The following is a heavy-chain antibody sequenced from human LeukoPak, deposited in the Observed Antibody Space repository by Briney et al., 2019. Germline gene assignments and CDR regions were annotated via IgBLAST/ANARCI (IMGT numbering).Heavy chain of an antibody. Sequence: PGGSLRLSCAASGFTFSSYGMHWVRQAPGKGRKWVSAISGSGGSTYYADSVKGRFTISRDNSKTTLYLQMNSLRAEDTAVYYCAKVHTAMALDAFDIWGQGTMVTVSS. CDR1: GFTFSSYG. D-gene: IGHD5-18*01. CDR2: ISGSGGST. V-gene: IGHV3-23*01. CDR3: AKVHTAMALDAFDI. J-gene: IGHJ3*02.